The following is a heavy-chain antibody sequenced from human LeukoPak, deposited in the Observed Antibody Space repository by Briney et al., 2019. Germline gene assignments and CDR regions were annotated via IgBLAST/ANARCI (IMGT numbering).Heavy chain of an antibody. CDR3: ARGLQRWLQSHPALYY. Sequence: ASVKVSCKASGYTFTGYTMHWVRQAPGQGLEWMGWINSNSGGTNYAQKFQGRVTMTRDTSISTAYMELSRLRSDDTAVYYCARGLQRWLQSHPALYYWGQGTLVTVSS. CDR1: GYTFTGYT. D-gene: IGHD5-24*01. V-gene: IGHV1-2*02. J-gene: IGHJ4*02. CDR2: INSNSGGT.